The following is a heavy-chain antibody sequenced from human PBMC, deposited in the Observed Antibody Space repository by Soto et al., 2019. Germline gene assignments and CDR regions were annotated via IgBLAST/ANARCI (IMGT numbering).Heavy chain of an antibody. D-gene: IGHD3-3*01. V-gene: IGHV4-39*01. Sequence: PSETLSLTCTVPGGSISSSSYYWGWIRQPPGKGLEWIGSIYYSGSTYYNPSLKSRVTISVDTSKNQFSLKLSSVTAADTAVYYCARHVASSDYDFWSGPAHYYYYYMDVWGKGTTVTVSS. CDR1: GGSISSSSYY. CDR2: IYYSGST. CDR3: ARHVASSDYDFWSGPAHYYYYYMDV. J-gene: IGHJ6*03.